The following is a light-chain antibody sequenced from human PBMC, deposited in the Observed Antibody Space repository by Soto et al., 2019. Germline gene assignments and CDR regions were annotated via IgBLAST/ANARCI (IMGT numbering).Light chain of an antibody. J-gene: IGKJ1*01. CDR1: QGISTW. CDR2: GAS. CDR3: QQSFSTPRT. Sequence: DIKMNQSPSSVSASVGDRVTITCRASQGISTWLAWYQQNPGKAPKLLIYGASSLQSGVPSRFSCSGSGTDFTLTISSLQPEDFATYYCQQSFSTPRTFGQGTKVDIK. V-gene: IGKV1-12*01.